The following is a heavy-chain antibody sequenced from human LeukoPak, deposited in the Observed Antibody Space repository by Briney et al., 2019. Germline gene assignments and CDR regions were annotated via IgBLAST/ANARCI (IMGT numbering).Heavy chain of an antibody. Sequence: SQTLSLTCTVSGGSISSGGYYWSWIRQHPGKGLEWIGYIYYSGSTYYNPSLKSRVTISVDTSKNQFSLKLSSVTAADTAVYYCARDNVLRSFVGPDGMDVWGQGTTVTVSS. V-gene: IGHV4-31*03. CDR3: ARDNVLRSFVGPDGMDV. CDR1: GGSISSGGYY. D-gene: IGHD3-3*01. CDR2: IYYSGST. J-gene: IGHJ6*02.